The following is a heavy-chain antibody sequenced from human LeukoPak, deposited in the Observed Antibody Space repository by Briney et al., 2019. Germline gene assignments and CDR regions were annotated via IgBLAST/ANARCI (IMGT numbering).Heavy chain of an antibody. D-gene: IGHD3-9*01. CDR2: DWSDGTTK. J-gene: IGHJ4*02. CDR3: ARGHYYTDMLTNYWVRYFDY. CDR1: GFTLSNYG. V-gene: IGHV3-33*01. Sequence: GRSLRLSCAASGFTLSNYGMHWVRQARGKGLEWVEVDWSDGTTKNYADSVKGRFTISRDNSKNTLYMQMNSLRAEDTAVYYCARGHYYTDMLTNYWVRYFDYWGQGTLVTVSS.